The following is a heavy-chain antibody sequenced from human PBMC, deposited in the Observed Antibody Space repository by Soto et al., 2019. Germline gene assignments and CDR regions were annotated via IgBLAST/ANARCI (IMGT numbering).Heavy chain of an antibody. Sequence: GESLKISCQCSGYTFSNFWIGWVRQLPGKGLXWMXXIXXGXXXXXYXXSFHGKVTISADKSINTAYLQWNSLEASDTAFYFCARSPRSSPYFDYWGQGALVTVSS. D-gene: IGHD6-13*01. J-gene: IGHJ4*02. CDR1: GYTFSNFW. CDR3: ARSPRSSPYFDY. V-gene: IGHV5-51*01. CDR2: IXXGXXXX.